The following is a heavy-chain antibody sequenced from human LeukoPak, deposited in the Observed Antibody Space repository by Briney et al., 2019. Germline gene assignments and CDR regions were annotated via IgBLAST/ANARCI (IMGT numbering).Heavy chain of an antibody. J-gene: IGHJ4*02. D-gene: IGHD1-26*01. CDR2: IIPILGIA. CDR3: ARDLGFPNWEEFDY. V-gene: IGHV1-69*04. CDR1: GGTFSSYT. Sequence: SVKVSCKASGGTFSSYTISWVRQAPGQGLEWMGRIIPILGIANYAQKFQGRVTITADKSTSTAYMELRSLRSDDTAVYYCARDLGFPNWEEFDYWGQGTLVTVSS.